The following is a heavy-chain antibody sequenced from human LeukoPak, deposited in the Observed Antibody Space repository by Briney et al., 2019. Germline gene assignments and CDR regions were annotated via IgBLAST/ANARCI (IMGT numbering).Heavy chain of an antibody. V-gene: IGHV3-21*01. D-gene: IGHD3-22*01. CDR3: ARGGTHSTMIVVVITELDY. CDR1: GFTFSSYS. J-gene: IGHJ4*02. CDR2: ISSSSSYI. Sequence: GGSLRLSCTASGFTFSSYSMDWVRQAPGKGLEWVSSISSSSSYIYYADSVKGRFTISRDNAKNSLYLQMNSLRAEDTAVYYCARGGTHSTMIVVVITELDYWGQGTLVTVSS.